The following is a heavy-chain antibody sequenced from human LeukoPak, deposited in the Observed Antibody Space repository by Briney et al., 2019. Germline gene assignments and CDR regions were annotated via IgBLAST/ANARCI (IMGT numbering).Heavy chain of an antibody. Sequence: GGSLRLSCAASGFTFSSYTMNWVRQAPGKGLEWVSYISSRSSTIYYADSVKGRFTISRDNAKNSLYLQMSSLRDEDTAVYYCARGIAAVFDYWGQGTLVTVSS. CDR1: GFTFSSYT. D-gene: IGHD6-13*01. V-gene: IGHV3-48*02. J-gene: IGHJ4*02. CDR3: ARGIAAVFDY. CDR2: ISSRSSTI.